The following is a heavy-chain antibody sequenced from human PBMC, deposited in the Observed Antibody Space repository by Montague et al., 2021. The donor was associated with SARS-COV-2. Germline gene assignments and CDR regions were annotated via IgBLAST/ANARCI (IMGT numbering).Heavy chain of an antibody. V-gene: IGHV4-31*03. CDR3: AREGGRFQLWLRGDDAYAL. J-gene: IGHJ3*01. CDR1: GGSISDGGYS. Sequence: TLSLTCTVSGGSISDGGYSWTWIRQLPGKGLEWIGCIYYSGSTLYNPPLKSRLTISVDTSKNQFSLKLSSVTAADTAVYYRAREGGRFQLWLRGDDAYALWGQGTMVTVSS. D-gene: IGHD5-18*01. CDR2: IYYSGST.